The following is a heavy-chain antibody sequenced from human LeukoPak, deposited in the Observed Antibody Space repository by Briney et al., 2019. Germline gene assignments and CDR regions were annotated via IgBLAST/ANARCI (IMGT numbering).Heavy chain of an antibody. D-gene: IGHD3-3*01. J-gene: IGHJ4*02. CDR3: ARPYSYHDFWD. Sequence: PGGSLRLSCAASGFTFSTYWMHWVRQAPREGLVWVSRINSDGSSTSYADSVKGRFTISRDNAMSTLYLQMNSLSAEDTAVYYCARPYSYHDFWDWGQGTLVTVFS. CDR1: GFTFSTYW. CDR2: INSDGSST. V-gene: IGHV3-74*01.